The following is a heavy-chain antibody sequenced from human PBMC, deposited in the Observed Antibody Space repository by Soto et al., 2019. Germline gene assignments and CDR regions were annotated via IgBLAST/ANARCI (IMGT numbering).Heavy chain of an antibody. V-gene: IGHV3-48*02. J-gene: IGHJ4*02. Sequence: PGGSLRLSCAASGFTFSSHSINWVRQAPGKGLEWVSYISGSGATKYYADSVKGRFTISRDNARNSLYLQMSILSDEDTAVYYCARAIRGFSYVFDYWGQGTLVTVSS. CDR1: GFTFSSHS. CDR2: ISGSGATK. CDR3: ARAIRGFSYVFDY. D-gene: IGHD5-18*01.